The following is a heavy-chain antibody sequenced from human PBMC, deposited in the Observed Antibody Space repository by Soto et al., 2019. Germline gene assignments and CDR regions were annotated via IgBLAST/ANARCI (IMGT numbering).Heavy chain of an antibody. V-gene: IGHV3-66*01. CDR1: GFTVSSNY. CDR2: IYSGGST. CDR3: ARDPYC. Sequence: EVQLVESGGGLVQPGGSLRLLCAVSGFTVSSNYMSWVRQAPGKGLEWVSVIYSGGSTYDAYSVKGRFTISRDNSKNALYLEMNSLSAEDTAVYYCARDPYCWGQGTLVTVPS. J-gene: IGHJ4*02.